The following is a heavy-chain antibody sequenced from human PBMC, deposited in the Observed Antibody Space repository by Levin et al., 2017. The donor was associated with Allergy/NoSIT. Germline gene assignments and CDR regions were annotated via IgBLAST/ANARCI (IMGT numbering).Heavy chain of an antibody. D-gene: IGHD2-2*01. CDR1: GYTFTSYY. J-gene: IGHJ4*02. Sequence: ASVKVSCKASGYTFTSYYMHWVRQAPGQGLEWMGIINPSGGSTSYAQKFQGRVTMTRDTSTSTVYMELSSLRSEDTAVYYCARAGRCSSTSCYVGAHKNFDYWGQGTLVTVSS. CDR3: ARAGRCSSTSCYVGAHKNFDY. V-gene: IGHV1-46*01. CDR2: INPSGGST.